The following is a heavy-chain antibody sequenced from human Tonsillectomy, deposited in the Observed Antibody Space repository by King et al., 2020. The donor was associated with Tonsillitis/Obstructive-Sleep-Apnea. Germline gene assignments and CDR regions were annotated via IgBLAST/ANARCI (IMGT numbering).Heavy chain of an antibody. Sequence: QLVQSGGGVVQPGGSLRLSCAASGFTFDDYAMHWVRQAPGKGLEWVSLISGDGGSTYYADSVKGRFTISRDNSKNSLYLQMNSLRTEDTALYYCAKDRNDFWSCYDGPFDYWGQGTLVTVSS. D-gene: IGHD3-3*01. CDR1: GFTFDDYA. CDR2: ISGDGGST. J-gene: IGHJ4*02. V-gene: IGHV3-43*02. CDR3: AKDRNDFWSCYDGPFDY.